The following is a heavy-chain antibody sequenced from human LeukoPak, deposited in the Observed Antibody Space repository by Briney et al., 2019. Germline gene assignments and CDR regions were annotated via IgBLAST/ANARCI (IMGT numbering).Heavy chain of an antibody. CDR1: GFTFSSYS. V-gene: IGHV3-48*01. Sequence: GGSLRLSCAASGFTFSSYSMNWVRQAPGKGLEWVSYISSSSSTIYYADSVKGRFTISRDNAKNSLYLQMNSLRAEDTAVYYCARDGGEVVMDVWGKGTTVTVSS. CDR2: ISSSSSTI. J-gene: IGHJ6*03. CDR3: ARDGGEVVMDV.